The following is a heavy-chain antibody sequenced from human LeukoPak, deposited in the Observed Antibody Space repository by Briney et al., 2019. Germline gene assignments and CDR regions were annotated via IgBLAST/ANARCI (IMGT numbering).Heavy chain of an antibody. J-gene: IGHJ4*02. CDR1: GFTFSYYG. V-gene: IGHV3-23*01. CDR3: AKGLAEYYYDSSGYYY. CDR2: ISGSGGST. D-gene: IGHD3-22*01. Sequence: GRSLRLSCAASGFTFSYYGMHWVRQAPGKGLEWVSAISGSGGSTYYADSVKGRFTISRDNSKNTLYLQMNSLRAEDTAVYYCAKGLAEYYYDSSGYYYWGQGTLVTVSS.